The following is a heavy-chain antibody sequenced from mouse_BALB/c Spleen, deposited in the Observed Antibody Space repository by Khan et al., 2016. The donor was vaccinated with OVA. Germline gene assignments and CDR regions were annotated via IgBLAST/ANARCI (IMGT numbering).Heavy chain of an antibody. D-gene: IGHD1-1*01. Sequence: EVELVESGGDLVEPGGSLKLSCAASGFTFSTYGMSWVRQTPDKRLEWVATISTGGHYTYYPDSVRGRFTISRDNAKNTLYLKMTSLKSEDTAMFYCARLAYYYDSEGFDYWGQGTLVTVSA. CDR3: ARLAYYYDSEGFDY. J-gene: IGHJ3*01. CDR1: GFTFSTYG. CDR2: ISTGGHYT. V-gene: IGHV5-6*01.